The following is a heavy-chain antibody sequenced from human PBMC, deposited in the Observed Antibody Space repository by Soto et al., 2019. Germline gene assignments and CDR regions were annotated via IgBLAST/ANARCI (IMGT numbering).Heavy chain of an antibody. CDR2: IYYSGST. CDR1: GGSISSYY. J-gene: IGHJ4*02. V-gene: IGHV4-59*08. D-gene: IGHD1-1*01. Sequence: QVQLQESGPGLVKPSETLSLTCTVSGGSISSYYWSWIRQPPGKGLEYIGYIYYSGSTNNNPSLKSRVTISLGTSKNQFSLGLSSVTAADTAVYYCATLWNDFEYWGQGNLVTVSS. CDR3: ATLWNDFEY.